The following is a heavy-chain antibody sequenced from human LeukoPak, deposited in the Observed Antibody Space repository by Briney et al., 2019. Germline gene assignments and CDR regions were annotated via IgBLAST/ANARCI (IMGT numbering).Heavy chain of an antibody. J-gene: IGHJ4*02. CDR2: ISTGSTTI. CDR3: ARMHYFDY. CDR1: GFSFSSYS. Sequence: RTGGSLRLSCAASGFSFSSYSMNWVRQAPGKGLEWVSYISTGSTTIYYADSVKGRFTISRDNAKNSLFLQMDSLRDEDTAVYYCARMHYFDYWGQGTLVTVSS. V-gene: IGHV3-48*02.